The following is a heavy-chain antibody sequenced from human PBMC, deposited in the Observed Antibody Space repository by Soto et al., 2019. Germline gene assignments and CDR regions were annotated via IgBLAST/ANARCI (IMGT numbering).Heavy chain of an antibody. CDR1: GFTFSSYG. V-gene: IGHV3-30*18. Sequence: GGSLRLSCAASGFTFSSYGMHWVRQAPGKGLEWVAVISYDGSNKYYADSVKGRFTISRDNSKNTLYLQMNSLRAEDTAVYYCAKDHLPVPLEHAAYWGQGTLVTVSS. CDR3: AKDHLPVPLEHAAY. D-gene: IGHD1-1*01. J-gene: IGHJ4*02. CDR2: ISYDGSNK.